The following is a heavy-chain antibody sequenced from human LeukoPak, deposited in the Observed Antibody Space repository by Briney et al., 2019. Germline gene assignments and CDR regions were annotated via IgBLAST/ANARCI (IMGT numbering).Heavy chain of an antibody. CDR1: GFTFSSYG. V-gene: IGHV3-30*18. CDR2: ISYDGSNK. CDR3: AKNRDDWLLIYFDY. Sequence: GRSLRLSCAASGFTFSSYGMHWVRQAPGKGLEWVAVISYDGSNKYYADSVKGRFTISRDNSKNTLYLQMNSLRAEDTAVYYCAKNRDDWLLIYFDYWGQGTLVTVSS. D-gene: IGHD3-9*01. J-gene: IGHJ4*02.